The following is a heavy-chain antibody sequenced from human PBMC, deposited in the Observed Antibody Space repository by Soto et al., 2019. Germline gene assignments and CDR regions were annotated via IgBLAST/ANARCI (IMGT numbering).Heavy chain of an antibody. CDR2: INTNTGNP. D-gene: IGHD6-19*01. V-gene: IGHV7-4-1*01. CDR1: GYTFTSYA. Sequence: ASVKVSCKASGYTFTSYAMNWVRQAPGQGLEWMGWINTNTGNPTYAQGFTGRFVFSLDTSVSTAYLQICSLKAEDTAVYYCGRNYYSSGWYYYGMEVWGQGTTVTVSS. J-gene: IGHJ6*02. CDR3: GRNYYSSGWYYYGMEV.